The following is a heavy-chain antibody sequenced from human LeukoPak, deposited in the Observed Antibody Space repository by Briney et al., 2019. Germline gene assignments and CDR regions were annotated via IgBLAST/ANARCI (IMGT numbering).Heavy chain of an antibody. CDR3: ARRTALAPSFMKKYYYYMDV. J-gene: IGHJ6*03. V-gene: IGHV4-4*09. CDR1: GGSISSYY. CDR2: IYTSGST. D-gene: IGHD1-1*01. Sequence: SETLSLTCTVSGGSISSYYWSWIRQPPGKGLEWIGYIYTSGSTNYNPSLKSRVTISVDTSKNQFSLKLSSVTAADTAVYYCARRTALAPSFMKKYYYYMDVWGKGTTVTVSS.